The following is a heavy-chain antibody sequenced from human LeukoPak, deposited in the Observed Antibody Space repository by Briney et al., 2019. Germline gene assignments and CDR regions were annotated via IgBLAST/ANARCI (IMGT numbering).Heavy chain of an antibody. J-gene: IGHJ4*02. CDR2: IYYSGST. D-gene: IGHD3-22*01. V-gene: IGHV4-61*01. CDR3: ARSGYYDSSGYRDYFDY. Sequence: TSETLSLTCTVSGGSVSSGSYYWSWIRQPPGKGLEWIGYIYYSGSTNYNPSLKSRVTISVDTSKNQFSLKLSSVTAADTAVYYCARSGYYDSSGYRDYFDYWGQGTLVTVSS. CDR1: GGSVSSGSYY.